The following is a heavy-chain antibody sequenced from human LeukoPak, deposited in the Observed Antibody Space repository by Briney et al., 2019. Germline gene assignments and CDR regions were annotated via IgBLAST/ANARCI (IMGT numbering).Heavy chain of an antibody. V-gene: IGHV1-46*01. Sequence: GASVKVSCKASGYTFTGYDMHWVRQAPGQGLEWMGIIKPSGGSTSYAQKFQGRVTMTRDTSTSTVYMELSNLRSEDTAVYYCARANYGQSFRWFDPWGQGTLVTVSS. CDR1: GYTFTGYD. CDR2: IKPSGGST. D-gene: IGHD4-17*01. J-gene: IGHJ5*02. CDR3: ARANYGQSFRWFDP.